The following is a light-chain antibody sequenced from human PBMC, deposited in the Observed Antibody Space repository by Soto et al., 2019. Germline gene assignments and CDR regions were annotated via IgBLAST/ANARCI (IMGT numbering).Light chain of an antibody. J-gene: IGKJ2*02. CDR2: GAS. V-gene: IGKV1-6*01. Sequence: AIQMTQSPSSLSASVGDRVTITCRASQGIRNDLGWYQQKPGQAPKLLIYGASTLNSGVPSRFSASGSCTDFTLTISSLQPEDFATYYCLQDYNYPCTFGQGTKLQLK. CDR3: LQDYNYPCT. CDR1: QGIRND.